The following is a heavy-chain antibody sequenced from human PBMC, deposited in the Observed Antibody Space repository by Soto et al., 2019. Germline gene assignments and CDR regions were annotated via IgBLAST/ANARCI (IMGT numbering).Heavy chain of an antibody. J-gene: IGHJ4*02. Sequence: PSETLSLTCTVSGGSISSGGYYWSWIRQHPGKGLEWIGYIYYSGSTYYNPSLKSRVTISVDTSKNQFSLKLSSVTAADTAVYYCEREQHRIAARQIWGQGTLVTVSS. D-gene: IGHD6-6*01. V-gene: IGHV4-31*03. CDR3: EREQHRIAARQI. CDR2: IYYSGST. CDR1: GGSISSGGYY.